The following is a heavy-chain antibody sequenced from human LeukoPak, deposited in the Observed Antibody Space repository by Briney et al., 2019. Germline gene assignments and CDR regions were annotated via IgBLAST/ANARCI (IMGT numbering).Heavy chain of an antibody. CDR3: ASVTYYDSRGYYLGLF. CDR2: INLNRGGT. V-gene: IGHV1-2*02. CDR1: GYTFTSYY. J-gene: IGHJ4*02. D-gene: IGHD3-22*01. Sequence: ASVKVSCKASGYTFTSYYMHWVGQAPGQGLEWMGWINLNRGGTNYAQKFQGRVTMTRDTSISTAYMEKSRLKYDGPGGYYCASVTYYDSRGYYLGLFWGQRT.